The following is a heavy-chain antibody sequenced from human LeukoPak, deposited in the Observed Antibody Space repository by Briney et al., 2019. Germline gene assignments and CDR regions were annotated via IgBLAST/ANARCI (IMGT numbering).Heavy chain of an antibody. J-gene: IGHJ4*02. D-gene: IGHD2-21*01. V-gene: IGHV3-21*01. Sequence: GGSLRPSCAASGFTFSSYGMNWVRQAPGKGLEWVSSISSSGTYIYFADSVKGRFTISRDNAKNSLYLQMNSLRAEDTALYYCAREQSYSEEIVVVNPPFDYWAREPWSPSPQ. CDR2: ISSSGTYI. CDR3: AREQSYSEEIVVVNPPFDY. CDR1: GFTFSSYG.